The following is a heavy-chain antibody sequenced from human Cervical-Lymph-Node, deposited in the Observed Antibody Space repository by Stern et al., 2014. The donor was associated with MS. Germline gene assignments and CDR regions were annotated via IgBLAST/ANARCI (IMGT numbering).Heavy chain of an antibody. D-gene: IGHD3-10*01. Sequence: QVQLVESGGGLVKPGGSLRLSCAASGFSFRNYYMSWIRQAPGKGLAWVSYISSSGDHIDYADSVKGRFTISRDNAKNSLYLQMNSLGADDTAIYYCVRADGSTDDYWGQGTLVTVSS. J-gene: IGHJ4*02. CDR2: ISSSGDHI. V-gene: IGHV3-11*01. CDR3: VRADGSTDDY. CDR1: GFSFRNYY.